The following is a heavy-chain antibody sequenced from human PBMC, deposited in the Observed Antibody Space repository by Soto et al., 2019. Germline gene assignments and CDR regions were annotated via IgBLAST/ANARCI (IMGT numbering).Heavy chain of an antibody. V-gene: IGHV1-18*01. CDR3: ARDTRGYSYDMMGWYYFDY. CDR2: ISAYNGNT. CDR1: GYTFTSYG. Sequence: ASVKVSCKASGYTFTSYGISWVRQAPGQGLEWMGWISAYNGNTNYAQKLQGRVTMTTDTSTSTAYMELRSLRSDDTAVYYCARDTRGYSYDMMGWYYFDYWGQGTLVTRLL. J-gene: IGHJ4*02. D-gene: IGHD5-18*01.